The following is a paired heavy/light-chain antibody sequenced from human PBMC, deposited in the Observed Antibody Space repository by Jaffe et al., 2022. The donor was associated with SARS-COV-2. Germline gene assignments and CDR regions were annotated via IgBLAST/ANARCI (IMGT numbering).Heavy chain of an antibody. Sequence: EVQLVQSGAEVKKPGESLRISCKGSGYNFDDYWITWVRQMPGKGLEWMGKIDPSDSYTTYSPSFQGHVTISTDKSINTAYLQWSGLKASDTAMYYCARLGPAGQTTFFSVDHNYFDPWGQGTLVTVSS. D-gene: IGHD3-3*02. CDR1: GYNFDDYW. V-gene: IGHV5-10-1*03. CDR3: ARLGPAGQTTFFSVDHNYFDP. J-gene: IGHJ5*02. CDR2: IDPSDSYT.
Light chain of an antibody. V-gene: IGLV1-40*01. J-gene: IGLJ2*01. Sequence: QSVLTQPPSVSGAPGQRVTISCTGSTSNFGAGYDVHWYQHLPEKAPKLLIHDNNNRPSGVPDRFSGSKSGTSASLAITGLQAEDEGEYYCQSYDRNVTPIFGGGTKLTVL. CDR2: DNN. CDR3: QSYDRNVTPI. CDR1: TSNFGAGYD.